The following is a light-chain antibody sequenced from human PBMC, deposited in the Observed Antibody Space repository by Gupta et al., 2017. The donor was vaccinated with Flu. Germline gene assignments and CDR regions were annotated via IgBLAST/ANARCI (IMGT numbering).Light chain of an antibody. J-gene: IGKJ3*01. CDR2: LAS. CDR1: QSLLYSNGYNY. V-gene: IGKV2-28*01. Sequence: DIVMTQSPLSLSVTPGEPASISCRSSQSLLYSNGYNYVDWCLQKPGRSPQLLIILASSRAAGVPDRFSGSGSGTDFTLKISRVEADDVGVYYCMDALHTGAFGPGTKVDIK. CDR3: MDALHTGA.